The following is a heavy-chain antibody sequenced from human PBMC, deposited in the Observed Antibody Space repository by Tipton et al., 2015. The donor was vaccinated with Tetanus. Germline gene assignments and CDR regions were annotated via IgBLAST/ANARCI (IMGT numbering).Heavy chain of an antibody. J-gene: IGHJ4*02. CDR1: GFTFSSYN. Sequence: LRLSCAASGFTFSSYNMNWVRQAPGKGLEWVGYSFHGSSTNYNPSLKGRATISVDPSKNQISLKLTSVTAADTAVYYCARWIAVTGTDFDFWGQGTLVTVSS. CDR2: SFHGSST. V-gene: IGHV4-34*12. CDR3: ARWIAVTGTDFDF. D-gene: IGHD6-19*01.